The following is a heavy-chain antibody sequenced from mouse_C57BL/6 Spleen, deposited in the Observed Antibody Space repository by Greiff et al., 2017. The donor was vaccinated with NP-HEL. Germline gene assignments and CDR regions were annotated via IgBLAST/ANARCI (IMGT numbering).Heavy chain of an antibody. V-gene: IGHV1-26*01. CDR3: ASSLYYGNYVWFAY. J-gene: IGHJ3*01. Sequence: EVQLQQSGPELVKPGASVKISCKASGYTFTDYYMNWVKQSHGKSLEWIGDINPNNGGTSYNQKFKGKATLTVDKSSSTAYMELRSLTSEDSAVYYCASSLYYGNYVWFAYWGQGTLVTVSA. CDR2: INPNNGGT. CDR1: GYTFTDYY. D-gene: IGHD2-1*01.